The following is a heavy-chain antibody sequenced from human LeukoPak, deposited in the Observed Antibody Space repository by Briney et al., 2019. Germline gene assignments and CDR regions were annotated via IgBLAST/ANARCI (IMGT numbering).Heavy chain of an antibody. V-gene: IGHV3-48*04. J-gene: IGHJ4*02. Sequence: GGSLRLSCAASGFTFSSYSMNWVRQAPGKGLEWVSYISSSSSTIHYADSVKGRFTISRDNAKNSLYLQMNSLRAEDTAVYYCARDPTYYLRYGYFDSWGQGILVTVSS. CDR1: GFTFSSYS. CDR2: ISSSSSTI. CDR3: ARDPTYYLRYGYFDS. D-gene: IGHD1-26*01.